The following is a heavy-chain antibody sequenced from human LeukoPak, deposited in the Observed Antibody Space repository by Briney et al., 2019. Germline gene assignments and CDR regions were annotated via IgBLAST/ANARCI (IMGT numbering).Heavy chain of an antibody. D-gene: IGHD3-22*01. CDR3: ARDQDGYDSSGYYP. Sequence: PGGSLRLSCAASGFTFNNFGMHWVRQAPGKGLEWVTFIQYNGNNKYYSDSVKGRFTISRDNSKNTLYLQMNSLRAEDTAVYYCARDQDGYDSSGYYPWGQGTLVTVSS. V-gene: IGHV3-30*02. CDR2: IQYNGNNK. J-gene: IGHJ5*02. CDR1: GFTFNNFG.